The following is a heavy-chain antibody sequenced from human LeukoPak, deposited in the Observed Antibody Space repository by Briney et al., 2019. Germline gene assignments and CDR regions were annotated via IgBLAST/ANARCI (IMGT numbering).Heavy chain of an antibody. J-gene: IGHJ4*02. CDR2: MNPNSGNT. Sequence: ASVKVSCKASGYTFTSYDINWVRQATGQGLEWMGWMNPNSGNTGYAQKFQGRVTMTRDTSISTAYMEVSRLRSDDTAVYYCAKYGGYADFDYWGQGTLVTVSS. V-gene: IGHV1-8*01. CDR1: GYTFTSYD. CDR3: AKYGGYADFDY. D-gene: IGHD5-12*01.